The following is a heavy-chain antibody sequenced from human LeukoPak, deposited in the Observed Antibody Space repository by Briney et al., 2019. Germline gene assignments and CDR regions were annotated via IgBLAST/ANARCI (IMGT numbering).Heavy chain of an antibody. CDR1: GFTFTSSA. CDR2: IVVGSGNT. V-gene: IGHV1-58*02. CDR3: AASYRLGELSLAY. J-gene: IGHJ4*02. Sequence: SVKVSCKASGFTFTSSAMQWVRQARGQRLEWIGWIVVGSGNTNYAQKFQERVTITRDMSTSTAYMELSSLRSEDTAVYYCAASYRLGELSLAYWGQGTQVTVSS. D-gene: IGHD3-16*02.